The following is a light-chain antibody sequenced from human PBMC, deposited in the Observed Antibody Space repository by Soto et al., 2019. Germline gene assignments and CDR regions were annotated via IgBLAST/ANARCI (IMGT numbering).Light chain of an antibody. Sequence: VVLTQSPATLSLSPGERATLSCRASQRLTTYLAWYQQKPGQAPRLLIYEASNRATGIPARFSGSGSGTDFTLTISSLEPEDFAVYYCQQRSDWYTFGQGTKLEIK. J-gene: IGKJ2*01. CDR1: QRLTTY. CDR3: QQRSDWYT. CDR2: EAS. V-gene: IGKV3-11*01.